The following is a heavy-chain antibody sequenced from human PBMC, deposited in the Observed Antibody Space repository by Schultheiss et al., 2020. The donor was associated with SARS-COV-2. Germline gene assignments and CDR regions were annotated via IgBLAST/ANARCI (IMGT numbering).Heavy chain of an antibody. CDR1: GGSFSGYY. J-gene: IGHJ4*02. CDR3: AREQKQWLAPDY. V-gene: IGHV4-34*11. D-gene: IGHD6-19*01. CDR2: IYYSGST. Sequence: SETLSLTCAVYGGSFSGYYWSWIRQPPGKGLEWIGYIYYSGSTNYNPSLKSRVTISVDTSKNQFSLKLSSVTAADTAVYYCAREQKQWLAPDYWGQGTLVTVSS.